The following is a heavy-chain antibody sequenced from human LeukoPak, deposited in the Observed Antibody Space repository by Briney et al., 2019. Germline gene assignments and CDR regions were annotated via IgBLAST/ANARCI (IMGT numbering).Heavy chain of an antibody. CDR3: AELGITMIGGV. Sequence: GGSLRLSCAASGFTFRNYWMSWVRQAPGKGLEWVANIKQDGTDKYYVDSMKGRFSISRDNAKNSLYLQMNSLRAEDTAVYYCAELGITMIGGVWGKGTTVTISS. CDR2: IKQDGTDK. V-gene: IGHV3-7*01. D-gene: IGHD3-10*02. J-gene: IGHJ6*04. CDR1: GFTFRNYW.